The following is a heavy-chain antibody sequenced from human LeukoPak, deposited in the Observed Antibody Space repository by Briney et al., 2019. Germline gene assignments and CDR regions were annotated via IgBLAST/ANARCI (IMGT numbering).Heavy chain of an antibody. Sequence: PGGSLRLSCAASGFTFSSYWMSWVRQAPGKGLEWVANIKQDGSEKYYVDSVKGRFTISRDNAKNSLYLQMNSLRAEDTAVYYCARLGRDGYTAFDIWGQGTMVTVSS. V-gene: IGHV3-7*01. D-gene: IGHD5-24*01. CDR3: ARLGRDGYTAFDI. J-gene: IGHJ3*02. CDR2: IKQDGSEK. CDR1: GFTFSSYW.